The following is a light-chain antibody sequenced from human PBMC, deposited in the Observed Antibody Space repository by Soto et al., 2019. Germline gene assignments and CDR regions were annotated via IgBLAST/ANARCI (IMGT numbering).Light chain of an antibody. CDR1: QGVSSN. Sequence: EIVLTQSPATLSLSPGDRATLSCRASQGVSSNLAWYQQKPGQAPRLLIYGASTRATEIPARFSGSGSGTEFTLTISSLQSEDFAVYYCQQSNDWPLTFGQGTKVEIK. J-gene: IGKJ1*01. CDR2: GAS. V-gene: IGKV3-15*01. CDR3: QQSNDWPLT.